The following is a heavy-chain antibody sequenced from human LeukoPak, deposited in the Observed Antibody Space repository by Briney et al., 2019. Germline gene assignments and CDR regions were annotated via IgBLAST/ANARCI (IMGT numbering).Heavy chain of an antibody. CDR3: ARDGGDYYATAYYFDY. CDR2: ISYDGSNK. CDR1: GFTFSSYA. D-gene: IGHD2-21*02. V-gene: IGHV3-30*04. J-gene: IGHJ4*02. Sequence: GRSLRLSCAASGFTFSSYAMHWVRQAPGKGLEWVAVISYDGSNKYYADSVKGRLTISRDNSKNTLYLQMNSLRAEDTAVYYCARDGGDYYATAYYFDYWGQGTLVTVSS.